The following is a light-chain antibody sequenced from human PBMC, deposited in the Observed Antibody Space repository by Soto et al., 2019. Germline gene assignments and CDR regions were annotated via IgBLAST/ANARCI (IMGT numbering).Light chain of an antibody. CDR2: DAS. Sequence: DIQMTQSPSSLSASVGDRVTISCQASQDISKYLNWYQQHPGKAPMLLIYDASSLDAGVPSRFSGSGSGTDFTFTIDSLQPEDIATYFCQQFDTLPPALGQGTKLEIK. CDR3: QQFDTLPPA. V-gene: IGKV1-33*01. J-gene: IGKJ2*01. CDR1: QDISKY.